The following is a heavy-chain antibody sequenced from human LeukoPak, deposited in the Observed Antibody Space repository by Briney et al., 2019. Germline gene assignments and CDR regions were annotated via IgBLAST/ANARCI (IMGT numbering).Heavy chain of an antibody. Sequence: QTGGSLRLSCAASGFPFSSYGMHWVRQAPGKGLEWVAFTRYAGNNKFYADSVKGRFTISRDNSKNTLYLQMNSLRAEDTAVYYCAKDVMGSGDSLEGYFYYYYMDVWGKGATVTISS. V-gene: IGHV3-30*02. CDR2: TRYAGNNK. CDR1: GFPFSSYG. CDR3: AKDVMGSGDSLEGYFYYYYMDV. D-gene: IGHD2-21*02. J-gene: IGHJ6*03.